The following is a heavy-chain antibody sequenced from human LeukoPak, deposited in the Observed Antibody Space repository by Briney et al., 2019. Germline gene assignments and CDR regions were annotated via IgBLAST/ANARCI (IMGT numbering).Heavy chain of an antibody. Sequence: GALRLSCAASGFTFSSYWMSWVRQAPGKGLEWVANIKQDGSEKYYVDSVKGRFTISRDNAKNSLYLQMNSLRAEDTAVYYCARDSRESHYYDFWGGYYKGYFDYWGQGTLVTVSS. CDR2: IKQDGSEK. J-gene: IGHJ4*02. CDR3: ARDSRESHYYDFWGGYYKGYFDY. D-gene: IGHD3-3*01. CDR1: GFTFSSYW. V-gene: IGHV3-7*01.